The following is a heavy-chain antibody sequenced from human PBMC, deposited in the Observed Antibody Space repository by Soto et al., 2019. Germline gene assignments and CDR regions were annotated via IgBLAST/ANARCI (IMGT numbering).Heavy chain of an antibody. V-gene: IGHV1-69*01. J-gene: IGHJ4*02. CDR3: ARTYYYDSSGYPYYFDY. Sequence: QVQLVQSGAEVKKPGSSVKVSCKASGGTFSSYAISWVRQAPGQGLEWMGGIIPIFGTANYAQKFQGRVTITADESTSTAYMELSSLSSEDTAVYYCARTYYYDSSGYPYYFDYWGQGTLVTVSS. CDR1: GGTFSSYA. CDR2: IIPIFGTA. D-gene: IGHD3-22*01.